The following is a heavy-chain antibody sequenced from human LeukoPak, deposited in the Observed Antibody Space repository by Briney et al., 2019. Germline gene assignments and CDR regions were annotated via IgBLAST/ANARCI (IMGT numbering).Heavy chain of an antibody. V-gene: IGHV4-39*07. CDR2: IYDRGPA. Sequence: PSETLSLTCTVSGDSISTTDYYWGWVRQPPGEALEWIGCIYDRGPAHYNPSLKSRFTISVDRPKNQFFLNVTSLTAADTAVYYCARSRQASGLFSSWGQGTLVVVSS. D-gene: IGHD3-10*01. CDR1: GDSISTTDYY. CDR3: ARSRQASGLFSS. J-gene: IGHJ5*02.